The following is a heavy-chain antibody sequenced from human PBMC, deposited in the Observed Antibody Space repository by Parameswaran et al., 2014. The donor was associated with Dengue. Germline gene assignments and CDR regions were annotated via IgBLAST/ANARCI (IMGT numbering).Heavy chain of an antibody. D-gene: IGHD3-22*01. CDR3: AREYYYDSSGYDY. Sequence: VRQAPGKGLEWVSYISSSSSTIYYADSVKGRFTISRDNAKNSLYLQMNSLRAEDTAVYYCAREYYYDSSGYDYWGQGTLGTVSS. CDR2: ISSSSSTI. V-gene: IGHV3-48*01. J-gene: IGHJ4*02.